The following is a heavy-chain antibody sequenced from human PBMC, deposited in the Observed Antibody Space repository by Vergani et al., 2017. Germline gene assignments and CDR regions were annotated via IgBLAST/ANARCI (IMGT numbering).Heavy chain of an antibody. Sequence: GQLVESGGGIVQPGRSLTLSCVASRSTFKTYSMHWVRQAPGKGLGWVSAIRSTGSTYYADSVKGRFTVSRDNSKNTVFLQMDGLRDEDTAVYYCVKSLSASGEFWGQGILVTVSS. V-gene: IGHV3-23*04. CDR1: RSTFKTYS. CDR3: VKSLSASGEF. J-gene: IGHJ4*02. D-gene: IGHD3-10*01. CDR2: IRSTGST.